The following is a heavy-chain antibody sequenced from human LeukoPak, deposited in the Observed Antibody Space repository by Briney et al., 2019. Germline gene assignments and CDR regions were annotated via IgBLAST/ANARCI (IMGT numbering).Heavy chain of an antibody. D-gene: IGHD3-9*01. V-gene: IGHV1-69*05. Sequence: GASVKVSCKASGGTFSSYAISWVRQAPGQGLEWMGGIIPIFGTANYAQKFQGRVTITTDESTSTAYMELSSLRSEDTAVYYCARGSYDILTGYYPPDYWGQGTLVTVSS. J-gene: IGHJ4*02. CDR2: IIPIFGTA. CDR1: GGTFSSYA. CDR3: ARGSYDILTGYYPPDY.